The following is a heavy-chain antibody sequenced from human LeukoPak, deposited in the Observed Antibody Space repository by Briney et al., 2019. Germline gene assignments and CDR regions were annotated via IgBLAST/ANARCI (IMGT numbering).Heavy chain of an antibody. J-gene: IGHJ4*02. Sequence: GGSLRLSCAASGFTVSNTYMSWVRQAPGEGLEWVSIIYSGGGTRYADSVKGRFTISRDNSRNTLYLQMNSLRAEDTALYYCARDNYDSSGFTWGQGTLVTVSS. V-gene: IGHV3-53*01. D-gene: IGHD3-22*01. CDR3: ARDNYDSSGFT. CDR2: IYSGGGT. CDR1: GFTVSNTY.